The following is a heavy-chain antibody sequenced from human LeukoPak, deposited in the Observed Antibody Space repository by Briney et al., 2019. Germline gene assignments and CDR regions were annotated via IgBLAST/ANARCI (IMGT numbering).Heavy chain of an antibody. CDR3: ARDGGGYSSRNLDY. CDR2: ISAYNGNT. Sequence: GASVKVSCKASGYTFTSYAMHWVRQAPGQRLEWMGWISAYNGNTNYAQKLQGRVTMTTDTSTSTAYMELRSLRSDDTAVYYCARDGGGYSSRNLDYWGQGTLVTVSS. V-gene: IGHV1-18*01. J-gene: IGHJ4*02. D-gene: IGHD6-13*01. CDR1: GYTFTSYA.